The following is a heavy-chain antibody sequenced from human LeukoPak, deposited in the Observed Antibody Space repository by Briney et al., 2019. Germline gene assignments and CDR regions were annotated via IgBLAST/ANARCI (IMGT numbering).Heavy chain of an antibody. CDR1: GYTFTGYY. J-gene: IGHJ5*02. CDR3: ARGSMVRRSGGFDP. D-gene: IGHD3-10*01. CDR2: INPNSGGT. Sequence: ASVTVSCKASGYTFTGYYMHWVRQAPGQGLEWMGWINPNSGGTNYAQKFQGRVTMTRDTSISTAYMELSRLRSDDTAVYYCARGSMVRRSGGFDPWGQGTLVTVSS. V-gene: IGHV1-2*02.